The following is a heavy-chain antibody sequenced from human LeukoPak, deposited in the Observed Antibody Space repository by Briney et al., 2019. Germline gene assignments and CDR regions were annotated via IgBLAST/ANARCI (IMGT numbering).Heavy chain of an antibody. CDR1: GFTISSYA. CDR3: AKEYKVGTTTKCFQH. D-gene: IGHD1-26*01. CDR2: ISISGATT. V-gene: IGHV3-23*01. J-gene: IGHJ1*01. Sequence: GGSLRLSCAASGFTISSYAISWIRQAPGKGLEWVSAISISGATTHYADSVKGRFTISRDNSKNTMYLEVNSLRAEDTAIYYCAKEYKVGTTTKCFQHWGQGTLVTVSS.